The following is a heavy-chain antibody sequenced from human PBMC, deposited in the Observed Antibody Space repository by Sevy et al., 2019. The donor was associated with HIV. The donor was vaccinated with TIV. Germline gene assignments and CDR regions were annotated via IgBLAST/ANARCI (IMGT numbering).Heavy chain of an antibody. Sequence: ASVKVSCKASGYTFNRYSMNWVRQAPGQGLEGVGWIVTDTGKATYAPGFTGRFVFSFDTSVSTAYLQISSLKAEDAAVYYCAREVLRLDYWGQGTLVTVSS. CDR3: AREVLRLDY. V-gene: IGHV7-4-1*01. D-gene: IGHD1-26*01. CDR2: IVTDTGKA. J-gene: IGHJ4*02. CDR1: GYTFNRYS.